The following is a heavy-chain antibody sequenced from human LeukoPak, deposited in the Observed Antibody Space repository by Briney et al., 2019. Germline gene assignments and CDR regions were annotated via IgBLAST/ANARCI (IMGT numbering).Heavy chain of an antibody. CDR1: GFTVSANY. V-gene: IGHV3-53*05. D-gene: IGHD2-2*02. Sequence: GGSLRLSCAASGFTVSANYMSWVRQAPGKGLEWVSMIYSDDSTTYADSVKGRFTISRDNSKNTLYLQMNTLRAEDTAVYYCARDQVDYTIPDHFDSWGKGILVIVSS. CDR2: IYSDDST. CDR3: ARDQVDYTIPDHFDS. J-gene: IGHJ4*02.